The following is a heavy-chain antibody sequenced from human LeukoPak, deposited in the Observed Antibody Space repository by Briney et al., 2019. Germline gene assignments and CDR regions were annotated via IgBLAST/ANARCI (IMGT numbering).Heavy chain of an antibody. Sequence: ASVKVSCKASGFTFTSSAVQWVRQARGQRLEWIGWIVVGSGNTNYAQKFQERVTITRDTSASTAYMELSSLRSEDTAVYYCARDLAYYYDSSGYLGYWGQGTLVTVSS. V-gene: IGHV1-58*01. CDR1: GFTFTSSA. J-gene: IGHJ4*02. D-gene: IGHD3-22*01. CDR3: ARDLAYYYDSSGYLGY. CDR2: IVVGSGNT.